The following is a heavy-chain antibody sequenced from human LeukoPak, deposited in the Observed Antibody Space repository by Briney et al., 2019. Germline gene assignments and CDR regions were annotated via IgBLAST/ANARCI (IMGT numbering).Heavy chain of an antibody. Sequence: ASVKVSCKAPGNTFAGHNIHWMRQAPGQGLELMGWINPDRGGTDYARQFQGRVTMTSDTSIRAAYIELSSLVSEDSAVYFCAISIQAAAIPAFDYWGQGTLVTVSS. D-gene: IGHD6-25*01. CDR1: GNTFAGHN. CDR3: AISIQAAAIPAFDY. J-gene: IGHJ4*02. V-gene: IGHV1-2*02. CDR2: INPDRGGT.